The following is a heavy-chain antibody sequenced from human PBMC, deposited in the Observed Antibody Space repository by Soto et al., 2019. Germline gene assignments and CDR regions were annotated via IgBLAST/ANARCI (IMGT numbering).Heavy chain of an antibody. Sequence: DVEVVESGGGLVQPGGSLRLSCAASGFSVSIYYMTWLRQAPGKGLEWVSAIYSDGSTYYADSVKGRFTISRDKSKNTLYLQMNSLRAEDTAMYYCARLYSGSFSVWGQGTTVTVSS. CDR3: ARLYSGSFSV. CDR1: GFSVSIYY. V-gene: IGHV3-66*01. J-gene: IGHJ6*02. D-gene: IGHD1-26*01. CDR2: IYSDGST.